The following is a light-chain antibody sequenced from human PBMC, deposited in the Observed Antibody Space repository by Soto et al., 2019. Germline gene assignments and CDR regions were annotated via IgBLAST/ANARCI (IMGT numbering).Light chain of an antibody. CDR2: NAS. V-gene: IGKV3D-11*01. CDR3: QQRANWPHT. Sequence: EIVSTQSPATLSLSPGERAALSCRASQAISSYLAWYQQKPGQAPRLLIYNASQRATGIPARFSGSGSGTDFTPTNRSLEPEDSAVYYGQQRANWPHTLAQGTKLEIK. J-gene: IGKJ2*01. CDR1: QAISSY.